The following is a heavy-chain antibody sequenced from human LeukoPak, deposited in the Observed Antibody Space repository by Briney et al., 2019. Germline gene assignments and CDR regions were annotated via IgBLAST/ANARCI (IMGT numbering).Heavy chain of an antibody. J-gene: IGHJ4*02. Sequence: SQTLSLTCTVSGDSISSGGYYWSWIRQHPGKGLEWIGYTYYSGTTYYNPSLKSRLTISVDTSKNQFSLKLSSVTAADTAVYYCARGVCDITGYSVYYFDCWGQGTLVTVSS. V-gene: IGHV4-31*03. CDR1: GDSISSGGYY. CDR3: ARGVCDITGYSVYYFDC. D-gene: IGHD3-22*01. CDR2: TYYSGTT.